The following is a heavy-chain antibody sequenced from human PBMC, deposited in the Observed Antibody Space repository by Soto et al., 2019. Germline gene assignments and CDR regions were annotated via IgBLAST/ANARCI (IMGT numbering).Heavy chain of an antibody. CDR1: GFTLNDYY. Sequence: FLRLSCATSGFTLNDYYISWVRQVPGKGLEWVGNIKGDGSDPHYVDSVKGRFTISRDNAENLIYLQMNHLRVEDTAMYYCARDPVTADWGQGTPVTVSS. J-gene: IGHJ4*02. CDR3: ARDPVTAD. V-gene: IGHV3-7*03. CDR2: IKGDGSDP.